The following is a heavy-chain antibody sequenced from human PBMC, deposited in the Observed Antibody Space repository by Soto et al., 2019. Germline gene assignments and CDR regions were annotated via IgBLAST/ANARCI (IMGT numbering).Heavy chain of an antibody. CDR1: GFTFSSYS. V-gene: IGHV3-21*01. CDR2: ISSSSSYI. D-gene: IGHD4-17*01. J-gene: IGHJ4*02. CDR3: ARDGGDYGDDPYYFDY. Sequence: EVQLVESGGGLVKPGGSLRLSCAASGFTFSSYSMNWVRQAPGKGLEWVSSISSSSSYIYYADSVKGRFTISRDNAKNSLYLQMNSLRAEDTAVYYCARDGGDYGDDPYYFDYWGQGTLVTVSS.